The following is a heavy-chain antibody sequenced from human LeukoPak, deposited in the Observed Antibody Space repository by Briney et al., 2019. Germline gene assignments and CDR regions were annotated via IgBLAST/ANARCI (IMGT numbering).Heavy chain of an antibody. V-gene: IGHV3-13*04. CDR3: SRVGSSGWPSYFES. D-gene: IGHD6-19*01. CDR1: GFTFSSYD. J-gene: IGHJ4*02. CDR2: IGTSGDT. Sequence: GGSLRLSCAASGFTFSSYDMHWVRQATGKGLEWVSVIGTSGDTYYAGSVKGRFTISRENAKNSLYLQMNSLTAGDTAVYYCSRVGSSGWPSYFESWGQGTLVTVSS.